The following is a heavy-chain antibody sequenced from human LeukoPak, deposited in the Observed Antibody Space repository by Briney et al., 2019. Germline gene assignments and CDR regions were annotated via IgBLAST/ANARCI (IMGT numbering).Heavy chain of an antibody. CDR2: ISAYNGNT. V-gene: IGHV1-18*01. Sequence: ASVKVSCKASGYTFTSYGISWVRQAPGQGLEWMGWISAYNGNTNYAQKLQGRVTMTTDTSTSTAYMELRSLRSEDTAVYYCAREGRRDGYRTGQDLWGRGTLVTVSS. J-gene: IGHJ2*01. CDR3: AREGRRDGYRTGQDL. D-gene: IGHD5-24*01. CDR1: GYTFTSYG.